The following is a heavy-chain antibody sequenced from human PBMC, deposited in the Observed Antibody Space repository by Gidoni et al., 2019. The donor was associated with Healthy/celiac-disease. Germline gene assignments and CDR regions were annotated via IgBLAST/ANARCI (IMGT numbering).Heavy chain of an antibody. Sequence: EVQLVESGGGLVQPGRSLRLSCAAPGFTFDDYAMHWVRQASGKRLEWVSGISWNSDSIGYADSVKGRFDISRDNAKKSLYLQMNSLRAEDTALYYCAKDYASRGYFDYWGQGTLVTVSS. CDR2: ISWNSDSI. J-gene: IGHJ4*02. CDR3: AKDYASRGYFDY. CDR1: GFTFDDYA. V-gene: IGHV3-9*01.